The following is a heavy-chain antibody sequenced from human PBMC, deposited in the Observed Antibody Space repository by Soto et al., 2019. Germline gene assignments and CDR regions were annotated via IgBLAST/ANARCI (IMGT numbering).Heavy chain of an antibody. Sequence: GASVKVSCKASGYTFTSYGISWVRQAPGQGLEWMGWISAYNGNTSYAQKFQGRVTMTRDTSTSTVYMELSSLRSEDTAVYYCARVRRSSGYYYGYWGQGTPVTVSS. CDR1: GYTFTSYG. CDR2: ISAYNGNT. CDR3: ARVRRSSGYYYGY. J-gene: IGHJ4*02. D-gene: IGHD3-22*01. V-gene: IGHV1-18*01.